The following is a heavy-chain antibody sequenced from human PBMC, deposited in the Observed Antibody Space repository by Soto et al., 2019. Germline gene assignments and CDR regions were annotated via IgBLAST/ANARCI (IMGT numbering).Heavy chain of an antibody. CDR3: ASLTYYDFWSGYPGKKNWFDP. CDR2: ISSSSSYI. Sequence: GGSLRLSCAASGFTFSSYSMNWVRQAPGKGLEWVSSISSSSSYIYYADSVKGRFTISRDNAKNSLYLQMNSLRAEDTAVYYCASLTYYDFWSGYPGKKNWFDPWGQGTLVTVSS. J-gene: IGHJ5*02. V-gene: IGHV3-21*01. D-gene: IGHD3-3*01. CDR1: GFTFSSYS.